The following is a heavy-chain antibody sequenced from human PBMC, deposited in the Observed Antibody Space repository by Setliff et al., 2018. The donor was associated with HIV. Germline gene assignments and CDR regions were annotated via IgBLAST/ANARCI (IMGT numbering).Heavy chain of an antibody. J-gene: IGHJ4*02. CDR2: IYPSDGST. V-gene: IGHV1-46*01. CDR3: ARQDIILDY. CDR1: GYTFTSYY. D-gene: IGHD2-15*01. Sequence: ASVKVSCKASGYTFTSYYLHWVRQAPGQGLEWMGIIYPSDGSTNYAQKFQGRVTMTRDTSASTIYMELSSLRSEDTAVYYCARQDIILDYWGQGTLVTVSS.